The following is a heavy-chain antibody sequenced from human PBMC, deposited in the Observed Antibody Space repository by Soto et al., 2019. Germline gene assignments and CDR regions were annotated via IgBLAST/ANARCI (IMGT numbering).Heavy chain of an antibody. CDR1: GGSISSSNW. D-gene: IGHD2-15*01. Sequence: QVQLQESGPGLVKPSGTLSLTCAVSGGSISSSNWWSWARQPPGKGLEWIGAISHSVSTTYNPSLKSRVTISLAKSKNQFSLKLSSVTTAATAVYYCARTQTPGVAHFDWCQGTLVTVSS. V-gene: IGHV4-4*02. J-gene: IGHJ4*02. CDR2: ISHSVST. CDR3: ARTQTPGVAHFD.